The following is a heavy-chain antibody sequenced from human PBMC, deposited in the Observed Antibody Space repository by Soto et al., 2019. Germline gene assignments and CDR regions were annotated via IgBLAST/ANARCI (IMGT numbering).Heavy chain of an antibody. CDR3: AKGILSATIGPYAMDV. CDR2: ISYDGNYI. Sequence: GGSLRLSCEASGFSFSSYAMHWVRQAPGKGLEWVGVISYDGNYIYYADSVKGRFTISRDNSKNTLYVQVNSLRPEDTAVYYCAKGILSATIGPYAMDVWGQGTTVTVSS. CDR1: GFSFSSYA. J-gene: IGHJ6*02. V-gene: IGHV3-30*18. D-gene: IGHD3-16*01.